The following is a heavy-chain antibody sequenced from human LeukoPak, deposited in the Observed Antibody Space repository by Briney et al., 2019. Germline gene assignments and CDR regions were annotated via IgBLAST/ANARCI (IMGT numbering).Heavy chain of an antibody. Sequence: QPGGSLRLSCAASGFTFSTYDMTWVRQAPGKGLEWVSSISGSGGITYYADSVKGRFTTSRDNSKNTRYLQMNGLRAEDTAVYYCAKDLAAVPGNKYFAYWGQGTLVTVSS. D-gene: IGHD6-19*01. CDR1: GFTFSTYD. V-gene: IGHV3-23*01. CDR3: AKDLAAVPGNKYFAY. CDR2: ISGSGGIT. J-gene: IGHJ4*02.